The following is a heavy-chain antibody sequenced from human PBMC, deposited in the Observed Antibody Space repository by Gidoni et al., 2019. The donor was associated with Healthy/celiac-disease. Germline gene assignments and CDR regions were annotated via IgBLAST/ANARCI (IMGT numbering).Heavy chain of an antibody. D-gene: IGHD2-2*01. CDR3: ARGGGYCSSTSCYGRGPYYYYGMDV. J-gene: IGHJ6*02. CDR2: IYHSGST. V-gene: IGHV4-38-2*01. Sequence: QVQLQESGPGLVKPSETLSLTCAVSGYSISSGYYWGWLRQPPGKGLEWIGSIYHSGSTYYNPSLKSRVTISVDTSKNQFSLKLSSVTAADTAVYYCARGGGYCSSTSCYGRGPYYYYGMDVWGQGTTVTVSS. CDR1: GYSISSGYY.